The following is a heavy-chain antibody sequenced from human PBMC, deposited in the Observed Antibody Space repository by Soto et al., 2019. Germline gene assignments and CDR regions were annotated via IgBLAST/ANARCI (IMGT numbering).Heavy chain of an antibody. Sequence: GGSLRLSCVASGFTFSNYGMHWVRQAPGKGPEWVAIISADGHSRYYADSVEGRFTMSRDDSRNTLYLQMNSLRDEDTALYHCVKESDDYYDFDYWGQGTLVTVSS. D-gene: IGHD3-22*01. CDR1: GFTFSNYG. J-gene: IGHJ4*02. CDR2: ISADGHSR. V-gene: IGHV3-30*18. CDR3: VKESDDYYDFDY.